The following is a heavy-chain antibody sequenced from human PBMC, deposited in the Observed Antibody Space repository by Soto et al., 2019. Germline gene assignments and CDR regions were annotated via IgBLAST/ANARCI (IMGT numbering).Heavy chain of an antibody. D-gene: IGHD2-15*01. CDR2: ISWNSGSI. J-gene: IGHJ6*02. V-gene: IGHV3-9*01. CDR1: GFTFDDYA. CDR3: AKDIGGTGYYYYGMDV. Sequence: HPGGSLRLSCAASGFTFDDYAMHWVRQAPGKGLEWVSGISWNSGSIGYADSVKGRFTISRDNAKNSLYLQMNSLRAEDTALYYCAKDIGGTGYYYYGMDVWGQGTTVTVSS.